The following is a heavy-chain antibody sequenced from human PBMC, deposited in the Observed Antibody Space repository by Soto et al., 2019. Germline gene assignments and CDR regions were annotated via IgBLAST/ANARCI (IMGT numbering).Heavy chain of an antibody. CDR1: GGTFSSYA. J-gene: IGHJ4*02. CDR2: IIPIFGTA. Sequence: ASVKVSCKASGGTFSSYAISWVRQAPGQGLEWMGGIIPIFGTANYAQKFQGRVTITADESTSTAYMELSSLRSEDTAVYYCARGLAETGYSSSWYDFDYWGQGTLVTVSS. CDR3: ARGLAETGYSSSWYDFDY. D-gene: IGHD6-13*01. V-gene: IGHV1-69*13.